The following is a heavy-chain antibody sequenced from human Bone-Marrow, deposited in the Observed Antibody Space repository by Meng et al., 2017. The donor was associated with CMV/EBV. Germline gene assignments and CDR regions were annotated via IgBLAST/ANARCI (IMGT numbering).Heavy chain of an antibody. Sequence: QVQLPQWGAGLLKPSETLSLTCAVYGGSFSGYYWSWIRQPPGKGLEWIAEINHSGNTNYNPSLRSRVTISVDTSKNQFSLKLSSVTAADTAVYYCATVGLGMNWFDPWGQGTLVTVSS. V-gene: IGHV4-34*01. CDR1: GGSFSGYY. CDR2: INHSGNT. J-gene: IGHJ5*02. CDR3: ATVGLGMNWFDP.